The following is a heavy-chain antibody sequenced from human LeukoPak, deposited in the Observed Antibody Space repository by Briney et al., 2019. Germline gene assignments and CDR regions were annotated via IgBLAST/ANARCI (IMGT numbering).Heavy chain of an antibody. Sequence: SETLSLTCTVSGDSISSGSYYWSWVRQPAGKGLEWIGRISTSGSTNYNPSLKSRVTISVDTSKNQFSLKLSSVTAADTAVYYCARAPPYTIFGVVVAFDIWGQGTMVTVSS. CDR3: ARAPPYTIFGVVVAFDI. D-gene: IGHD3-3*01. J-gene: IGHJ3*02. CDR2: ISTSGST. CDR1: GDSISSGSYY. V-gene: IGHV4-61*02.